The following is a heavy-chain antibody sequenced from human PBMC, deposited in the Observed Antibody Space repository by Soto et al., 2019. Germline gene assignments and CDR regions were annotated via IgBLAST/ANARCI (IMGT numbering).Heavy chain of an antibody. CDR3: ARGNVANWFGP. CDR2: IYPGDFDT. J-gene: IGHJ5*02. V-gene: IGHV5-51*01. CDR1: GDRVSTHL. Sequence: GESLKISRRGFGDRVSTHLVARVRQMPGKGLEWMGIIYPGDFDTRYSPSFQGQVTISVDKSINTAYLQWNSLKASDSGIYYCARGNVANWFGPWGQGTLVTVSS.